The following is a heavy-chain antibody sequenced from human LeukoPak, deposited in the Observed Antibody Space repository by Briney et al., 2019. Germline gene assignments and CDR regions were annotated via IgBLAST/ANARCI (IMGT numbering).Heavy chain of an antibody. J-gene: IGHJ5*02. D-gene: IGHD3-16*01. Sequence: SETLSLTCNVSGGSINYYWNWIRQAPGKRLEWLGYIHYNGVTDYNPSLGSRVRMSVDTSNNHLSLRLTSVTAADTAVYYCARDRRHRGGYLDLWGQGTLVTVSS. CDR1: GGSINYY. CDR2: IHYNGVT. V-gene: IGHV4-59*01. CDR3: ARDRRHRGGYLDL.